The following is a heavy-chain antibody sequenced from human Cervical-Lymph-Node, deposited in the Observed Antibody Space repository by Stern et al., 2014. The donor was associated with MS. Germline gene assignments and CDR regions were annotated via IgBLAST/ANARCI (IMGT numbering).Heavy chain of an antibody. CDR3: VRALRNAYTWFDP. Sequence: QLQLQESGPGLVKPSETLSLTCTVSGGSIYNYYWTWIRQPPGKGLEWIGHIDYSGSTNYNPSLESRVTMSVDSSKNEFSLILTSVTAADTAVYYCVRALRNAYTWFDPWGQGTLVTVSS. CDR1: GGSIYNYY. J-gene: IGHJ5*01. D-gene: IGHD2-2*01. CDR2: IDYSGST. V-gene: IGHV4-59*01.